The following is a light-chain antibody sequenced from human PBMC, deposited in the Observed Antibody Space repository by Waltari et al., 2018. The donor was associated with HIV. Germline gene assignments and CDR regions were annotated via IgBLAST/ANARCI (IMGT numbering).Light chain of an antibody. CDR1: SRHVGGFTA. Sequence: QSALPQPASVSGSPGQSTTFSCTGTSRHVGGFTAVSRYQQDPAKAPKLVILEVSNRPSGVSNRFSGSKSGNRASLTISGLQAEDEAYYYCSSYTSSDTVVFGGETKVTVL. CDR2: EVS. J-gene: IGLJ2*01. CDR3: SSYTSSDTVV. V-gene: IGLV2-14*01.